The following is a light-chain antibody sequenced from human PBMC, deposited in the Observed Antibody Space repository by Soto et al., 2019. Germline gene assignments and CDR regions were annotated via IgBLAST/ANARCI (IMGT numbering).Light chain of an antibody. V-gene: IGKV4-1*01. Sequence: DIVMTQSPDALAVSLGERATINCKSSQSVLSSSNNKNYLVWYQQKPGQPPKLLIYWAATRESVVPDPFSGSVSETDFTLTISTLQAQDVGVYDCQQYSSIPRTCDQETKVEIK. CDR2: WAA. CDR1: QSVLSSSNNKNY. J-gene: IGKJ1*01. CDR3: QQYSSIPRT.